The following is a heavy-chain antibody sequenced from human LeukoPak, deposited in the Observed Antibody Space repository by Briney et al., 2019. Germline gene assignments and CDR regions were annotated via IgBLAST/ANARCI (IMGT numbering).Heavy chain of an antibody. Sequence: TGGSLGLSCAASGFTFSSYSMNWVRQAPGKGLEWVSSISSSSSYIYYADSVKGRFTISRDNAKNSLYLQMNSLRAEDTAVYYCADDVSNSLGYWGQGTLVTVSS. V-gene: IGHV3-21*01. CDR2: ISSSSSYI. CDR1: GFTFSSYS. D-gene: IGHD4-23*01. CDR3: ADDVSNSLGY. J-gene: IGHJ4*02.